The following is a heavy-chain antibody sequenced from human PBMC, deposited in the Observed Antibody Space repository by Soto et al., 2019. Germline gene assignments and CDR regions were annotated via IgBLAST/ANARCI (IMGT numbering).Heavy chain of an antibody. J-gene: IGHJ5*02. CDR3: ARYGSGSSVWFDP. Sequence: SQTLCLTCTVAGGSISSYYGSWIRQPPGKGLEWIGYIYYSGSTNYNPSLKSRVTISVDTSKNQFSLKLSSVTAADTAVYYCARYGSGSSVWFDPWGQGTLVTVSS. CDR2: IYYSGST. D-gene: IGHD3-10*01. CDR1: GGSISSYY. V-gene: IGHV4-59*01.